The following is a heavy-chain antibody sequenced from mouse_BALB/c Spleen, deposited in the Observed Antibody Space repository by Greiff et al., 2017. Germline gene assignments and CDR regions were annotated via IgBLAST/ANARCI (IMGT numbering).Heavy chain of an antibody. CDR3: ARRRSDGYLDY. J-gene: IGHJ2*01. Sequence: EVQLVESGGGLEKPGGSLKLSCAASGFTFSSYAMSWVRQTPEKRLEWVASISSGGSTYYPDSVKGRFTISRDNARNILYLQMSSLRSEDTAMYYCARRRSDGYLDYWGQGTTLTVSS. CDR2: ISSGGST. CDR1: GFTFSSYA. D-gene: IGHD2-3*01. V-gene: IGHV5-6-5*01.